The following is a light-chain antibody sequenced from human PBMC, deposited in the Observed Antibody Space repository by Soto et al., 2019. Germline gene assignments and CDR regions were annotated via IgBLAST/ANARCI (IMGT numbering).Light chain of an antibody. V-gene: IGLV2-14*01. J-gene: IGLJ1*01. Sequence: QSALTQPASVSGSPGQSITISCTGTSSDIGNYDFVSWYQQVPGTAPKAMIYEVSSRPSGVSNRFSGSKSGNTASLTISGLQAEDEGDYFRSSYTTTTTLSVFGTGTKVTVL. CDR2: EVS. CDR3: SSYTTTTTLSV. CDR1: SSDIGNYDF.